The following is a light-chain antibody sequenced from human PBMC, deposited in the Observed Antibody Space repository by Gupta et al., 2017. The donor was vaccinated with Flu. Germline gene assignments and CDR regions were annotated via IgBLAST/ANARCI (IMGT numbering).Light chain of an antibody. CDR2: GTS. J-gene: IGKJ1*01. V-gene: IGKV3-20*01. Sequence: EIVLTQSPGTLSLSPGERATLSCRASQSVSYRYLAWYQQKPGQAPRLLILGTSTRATGIPDRFSGGGSGTDFTLTISRLEPEDSAVYYCQQYGSSQPPWTFGQGTKVEIK. CDR1: QSVSYRY. CDR3: QQYGSSQPPWT.